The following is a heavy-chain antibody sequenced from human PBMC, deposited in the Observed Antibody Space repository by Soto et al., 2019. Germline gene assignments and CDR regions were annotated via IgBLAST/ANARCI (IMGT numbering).Heavy chain of an antibody. D-gene: IGHD2-2*01. CDR3: AKDLSCSSTSCLVDYYYYMDV. V-gene: IGHV3-23*01. CDR1: GFTFSSYA. J-gene: IGHJ6*03. CDR2: ISGSGGST. Sequence: EVQLLESGGGLVQPGGSLRLSCAASGFTFSSYAMSWVRQAPGKGLEWVSAISGSGGSTYYADSVKGRFTISRDNSKNTLYLQMNSLRAEDTAVYYCAKDLSCSSTSCLVDYYYYMDVWGKGTTVTVSS.